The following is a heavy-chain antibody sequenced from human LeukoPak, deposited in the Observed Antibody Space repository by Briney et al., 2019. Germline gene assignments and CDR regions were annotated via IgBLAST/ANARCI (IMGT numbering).Heavy chain of an antibody. CDR1: GFTFDDYG. CDR3: ASGYSYGMLSY. J-gene: IGHJ4*02. Sequence: GGSLRLSCAASGFTFDDYGMSWVRQAPGKGLEWVSGINWNGGSTGYADSVKGRFTISRDNAKNSLYLQMNSLRAEDTALYHCASGYSYGMLSYWGQGTLVTVSS. CDR2: INWNGGST. V-gene: IGHV3-20*01. D-gene: IGHD5-18*01.